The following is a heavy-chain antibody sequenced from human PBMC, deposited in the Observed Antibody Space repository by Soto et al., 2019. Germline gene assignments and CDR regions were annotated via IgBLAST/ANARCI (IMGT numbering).Heavy chain of an antibody. V-gene: IGHV4-61*08. CDR1: GGFVNSGGYY. CDR3: ARGGAPYNVFDP. J-gene: IGHJ5*02. CDR2: LYYSGNT. Sequence: QVQLQESGPGLVKPSETLSLTCTVSGGFVNSGGYYWSWIRQPPGKGLEWIGSLYYSGNTNYTPSLKSRVTISLNSFKNQFALKLSLVTAADTAVYYCARGGAPYNVFDPWCQGTLVTVSS. D-gene: IGHD3-16*01.